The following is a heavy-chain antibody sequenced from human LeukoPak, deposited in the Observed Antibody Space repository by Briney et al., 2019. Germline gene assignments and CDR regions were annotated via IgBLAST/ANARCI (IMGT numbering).Heavy chain of an antibody. CDR1: GGSFSSRSYY. Sequence: SETLSLTYTVSGGSFSSRSYYWGWIRQPPGKGLEWIGSIYYSGSTYYNPSLKSRVTISVDTSKNQFSLKLSSVTAADTAVYYCASYIVVVPAANYAFDIWGQGTMVTVSS. V-gene: IGHV4-39*01. CDR3: ASYIVVVPAANYAFDI. J-gene: IGHJ3*02. CDR2: IYYSGST. D-gene: IGHD2-2*01.